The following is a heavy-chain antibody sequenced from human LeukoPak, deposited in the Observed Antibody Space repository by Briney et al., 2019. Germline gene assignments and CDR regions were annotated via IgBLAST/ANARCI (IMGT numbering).Heavy chain of an antibody. CDR3: ARVRKRYFDWSNWFDP. CDR2: INPTSGGT. J-gene: IGHJ5*02. D-gene: IGHD3-9*01. Sequence: ASVKVSCKASGYTLTGYYMHWVRQAPGQGLEWMGWINPTSGGTNYAQKFQGRVTMTRDTSISTAYMELSRLRSDDTAVYYCARVRKRYFDWSNWFDPWGQGTLVTVSS. CDR1: GYTLTGYY. V-gene: IGHV1-2*02.